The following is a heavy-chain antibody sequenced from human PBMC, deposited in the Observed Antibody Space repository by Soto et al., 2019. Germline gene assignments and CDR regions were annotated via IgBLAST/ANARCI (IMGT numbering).Heavy chain of an antibody. J-gene: IGHJ4*02. CDR2: IYYSGST. D-gene: IGHD2-8*01. CDR3: ARDNGLPFSFDY. CDR1: GGSVSSGIYY. V-gene: IGHV4-61*01. Sequence: QVQLQESGPGLVKPSETLSLTCTVSGGSVSSGIYYWSWIRQPPGKGLEWIGYIYYSGSTNYNPSLKSRVTISVDTSKNQCSLNLSSVTAADTAVYYCARDNGLPFSFDYWGQGTLVTVSS.